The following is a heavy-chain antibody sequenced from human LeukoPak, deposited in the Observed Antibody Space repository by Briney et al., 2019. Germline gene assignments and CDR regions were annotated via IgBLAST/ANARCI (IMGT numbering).Heavy chain of an antibody. J-gene: IGHJ4*02. Sequence: GGSLRLSCAASGFTFSSYWMHWVRQAPGKGLVWVSRINTGGSSTNYADSVKGRFTISRDNAKNTLYLQMNSLRAEDTAVYYCASKAGGRVDYWGQGTLVTVSS. CDR3: ASKAGGRVDY. V-gene: IGHV3-74*01. CDR2: INTGGSST. CDR1: GFTFSSYW. D-gene: IGHD3-16*01.